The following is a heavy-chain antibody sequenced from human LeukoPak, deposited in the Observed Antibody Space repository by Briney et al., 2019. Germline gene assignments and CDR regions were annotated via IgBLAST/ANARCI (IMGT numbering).Heavy chain of an antibody. CDR1: GFTFTSDA. CDR3: AKCSTSAYTTGWCNWIDP. J-gene: IGHJ5*02. Sequence: GGSLRLSCVASGFTFTSDAMNWVRQAPGKGLEWVSSTVSRGTTQYADSVKGRFTVSRDTSKNTLYLQMSSLRADDTAVYYCAKCSTSAYTTGWCNWIDPWGQGTLVTVSS. D-gene: IGHD6-19*01. V-gene: IGHV3-23*01. CDR2: TVSRGTT.